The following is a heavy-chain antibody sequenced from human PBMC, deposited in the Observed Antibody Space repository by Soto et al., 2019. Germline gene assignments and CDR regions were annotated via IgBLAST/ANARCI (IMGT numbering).Heavy chain of an antibody. V-gene: IGHV3-48*03. CDR3: AREGIVVVPAAIIRRAVNYYYYGMDV. Sequence: QPGGSLRLSCAASGFTFSSYEMNWVRQAPGKGLEWVSYISSSGSTIYYADSVKGRFTISRDNAKNSLYLQMNSLRAEDTAVYYCAREGIVVVPAAIIRRAVNYYYYGMDVWGQGTTVTVSS. D-gene: IGHD2-2*02. CDR1: GFTFSSYE. J-gene: IGHJ6*02. CDR2: ISSSGSTI.